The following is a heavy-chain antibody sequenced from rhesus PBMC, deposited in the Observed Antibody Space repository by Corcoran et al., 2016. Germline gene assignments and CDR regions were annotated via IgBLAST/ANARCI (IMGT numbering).Heavy chain of an antibody. CDR3: ARLIYCSSTYCSSDGLDS. Sequence: QVQLQESGPAVVKPSETLSLTCAVSGGSISSTNWWSWIRQSPGKGLEWIGGIYGSGGYTEYNPSLKSRVTISIDTSKNQFSLKLSSVAAADSAVYYCARLIYCSSTYCSSDGLDSWGQGVVVTVSS. D-gene: IGHD2-15*01. CDR1: GGSISSTNW. CDR2: IYGSGGYT. V-gene: IGHV4-93*02. J-gene: IGHJ6*01.